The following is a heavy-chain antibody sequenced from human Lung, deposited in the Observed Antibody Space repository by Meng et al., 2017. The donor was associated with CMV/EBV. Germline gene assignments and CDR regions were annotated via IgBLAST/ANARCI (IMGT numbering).Heavy chain of an antibody. J-gene: IGHJ6*04. CDR1: GFTVSSNY. CDR2: IYSGGST. D-gene: IGHD3-3*01. CDR3: ARETKYYSFWSGYEDYYYYGMDV. V-gene: IGHV3-66*02. Sequence: SCAASGFTVSSNYMSWVRQAPGKGLEWVSVIYSGGSTYYADSVKGRFTISRDSSKNTLYLQMNSLRAEDTAVYYCARETKYYSFWSGYEDYYYYGMDVWGTGNXVHGAS.